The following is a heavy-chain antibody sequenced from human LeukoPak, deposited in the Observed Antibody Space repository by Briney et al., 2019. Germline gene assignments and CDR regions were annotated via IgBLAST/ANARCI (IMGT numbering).Heavy chain of an antibody. CDR3: ARSVRSGSPYYYGMDV. Sequence: GGSLRLSCAASGFTFSSYAMSWVRQAPGKGLEWVSAISGSGGSTYYADSVKGRFTISGDNSKNTLYLQMNSLRAEDTAVYYCARSVRSGSPYYYGMDVWGQGTTVTVSS. D-gene: IGHD3-10*01. J-gene: IGHJ6*02. CDR1: GFTFSSYA. CDR2: ISGSGGST. V-gene: IGHV3-23*01.